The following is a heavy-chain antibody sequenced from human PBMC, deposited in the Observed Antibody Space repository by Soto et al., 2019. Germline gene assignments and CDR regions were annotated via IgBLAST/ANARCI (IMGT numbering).Heavy chain of an antibody. V-gene: IGHV3-11*01. CDR1: GFTFSDYY. CDR2: ISSSGSTI. J-gene: IGHJ6*02. D-gene: IGHD2-15*01. Sequence: GGSLRLSCAASGFTFSDYYMSWIRQAPGKGLEWVSYISSSGSTIYYADSVKGRFTISRDNAKNSLYLQMNSLRAEDTAVYYCARDPVAGDYYYCMDVWGQGTTVTVSS. CDR3: ARDPVAGDYYYCMDV.